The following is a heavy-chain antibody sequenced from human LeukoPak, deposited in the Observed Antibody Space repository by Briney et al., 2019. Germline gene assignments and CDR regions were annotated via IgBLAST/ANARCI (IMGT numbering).Heavy chain of an antibody. Sequence: PGGSLRLSCAASGFTFSSYSMNWVRQAPGKGLEWVSSISSSSSYIYYADSVKGRFTISRDNAKNSLYLQMNSLRAEDTAVYYCAREGIVVVTSDAFDIWGQGTMVTVSS. V-gene: IGHV3-21*01. CDR3: AREGIVVVTSDAFDI. CDR2: ISSSSSYI. J-gene: IGHJ3*02. D-gene: IGHD2-21*02. CDR1: GFTFSSYS.